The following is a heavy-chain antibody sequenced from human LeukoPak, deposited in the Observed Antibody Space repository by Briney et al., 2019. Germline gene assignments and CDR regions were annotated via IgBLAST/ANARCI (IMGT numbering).Heavy chain of an antibody. V-gene: IGHV3-23*01. CDR1: GFTFSSYA. J-gene: IGHJ4*02. CDR2: ISGSGGST. Sequence: GGSLRLSCAASGFTFSSYAMRWVRQAPGKGLEWVSAISGSGGSTYYADSVKGRFTISRDNSKNTLYLQMNSLRAEDTAVYYCAKDPGYYGSGSPAHDYWGQGTLVTVSS. D-gene: IGHD3-10*01. CDR3: AKDPGYYGSGSPAHDY.